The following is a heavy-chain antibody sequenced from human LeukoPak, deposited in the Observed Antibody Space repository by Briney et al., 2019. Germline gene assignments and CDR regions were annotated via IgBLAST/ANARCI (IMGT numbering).Heavy chain of an antibody. Sequence: PSQTLSLTCTVSGGSISGGDYYWSWIRQPPGKGLEWIGEINHSGSTNYNPSLKSRVTISVDTSKNQFSLKLSSVTAADTAVYYCARGPSDAFDIWGQGTMVTVSS. J-gene: IGHJ3*02. CDR2: INHSGST. CDR3: ARGPSDAFDI. CDR1: GGSISGGDYY. V-gene: IGHV4-30-4*01.